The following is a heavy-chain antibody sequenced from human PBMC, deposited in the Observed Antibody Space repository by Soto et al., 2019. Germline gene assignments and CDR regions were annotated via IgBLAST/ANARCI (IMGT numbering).Heavy chain of an antibody. V-gene: IGHV1-3*01. CDR2: INAGNGNT. CDR3: ARDHGRTEQSYYYYYMDV. CDR1: GYTFTSYA. Sequence: GASVKLSCKASGYTFTSYAMHCVRQAPGQRLEWMGWINAGNGNTKYSQKFQGRVTITRDTSASTAYMELSSLRSEDTAVYYCARDHGRTEQSYYYYYMDVWGKGTTVTVSS. J-gene: IGHJ6*03.